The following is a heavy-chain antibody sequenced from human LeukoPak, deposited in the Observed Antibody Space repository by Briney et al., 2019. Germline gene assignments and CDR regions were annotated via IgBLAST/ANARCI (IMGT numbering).Heavy chain of an antibody. V-gene: IGHV4-34*01. CDR3: ARRTTTVVQLGGRYYYYYYMDV. CDR2: INHSGST. CDR1: GGSFSGYY. D-gene: IGHD4-23*01. Sequence: PSETLSLTCAVYGGSFSGYYWSWIRQPPGKGLEWIGEINHSGSTNYNPSLKSRVTISVDTSKNQFSLKLSSVTAADTAVYYCARRTTTVVQLGGRYYYYYYMDVWGKGTTVTISS. J-gene: IGHJ6*03.